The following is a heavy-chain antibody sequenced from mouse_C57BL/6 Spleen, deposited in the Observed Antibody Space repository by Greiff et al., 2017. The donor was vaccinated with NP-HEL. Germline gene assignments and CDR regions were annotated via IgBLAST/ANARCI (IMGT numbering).Heavy chain of an antibody. CDR1: GFTFSDYG. J-gene: IGHJ4*01. CDR3: ARFGWAYAMDY. D-gene: IGHD1-1*02. CDR2: ISSGSSTI. V-gene: IGHV5-17*01. Sequence: EVQLVESGGGLVKPGGSLKLSCAASGFTFSDYGMHWVRQAPEKGLEWVAYISSGSSTIYYADTVKGRFTISRDNAKNTLFLQMTSLRSEDTAMYYCARFGWAYAMDYWGQGTSVTVSS.